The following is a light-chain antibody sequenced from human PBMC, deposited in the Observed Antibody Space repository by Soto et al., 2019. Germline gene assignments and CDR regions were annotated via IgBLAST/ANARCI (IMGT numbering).Light chain of an antibody. V-gene: IGKV1-5*01. CDR1: QSISTW. CDR3: QQYNSYPWT. J-gene: IGKJ1*01. Sequence: DIQMTQSPSTLSASVGDRVTITCPASQSISTWLAWYQQKPGKAPNLLIYDASHLESGVPSRFSGSGSGTEFTLTISRLLPDDFATYYCQQYNSYPWTFGQGTRVEIK. CDR2: DAS.